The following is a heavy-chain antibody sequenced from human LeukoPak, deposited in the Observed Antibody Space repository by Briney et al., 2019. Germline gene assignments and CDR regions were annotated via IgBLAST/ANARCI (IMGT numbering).Heavy chain of an antibody. D-gene: IGHD3-10*01. J-gene: IGHJ4*02. CDR3: VRDNGGLVRRIIVNPHFDY. CDR2: IWYDGSNE. CDR1: GFTFRKYG. V-gene: IGHV3-33*01. Sequence: GGSLRLSCAASGFTFRKYGMHWVPQAPGKGLEWGANIWYDGSNEYYADSVKGRFTISRDNSKNTLFLQMNTLRVEDTAMYYCVRDNGGLVRRIIVNPHFDYWGQGTLVTVSS.